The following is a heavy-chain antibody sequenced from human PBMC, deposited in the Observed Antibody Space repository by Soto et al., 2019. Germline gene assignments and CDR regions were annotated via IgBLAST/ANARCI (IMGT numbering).Heavy chain of an antibody. V-gene: IGHV4-34*01. J-gene: IGHJ6*02. D-gene: IGHD3-3*01. CDR3: ARATYYDFWSGYYQTDYYYYGMDV. Sequence: SLTCAVYGGSFSGYYWSWIRQPPGKGLEWIGEINHSGSTNYNPSLKSRVTISVDTSKNQFSLKLSSVTAADTAVYYCARATYYDFWSGYYQTDYYYYGMDVWGQGTKVTVSS. CDR2: INHSGST. CDR1: GGSFSGYY.